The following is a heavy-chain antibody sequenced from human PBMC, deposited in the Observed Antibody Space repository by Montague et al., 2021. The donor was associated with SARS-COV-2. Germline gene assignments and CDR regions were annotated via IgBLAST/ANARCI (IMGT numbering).Heavy chain of an antibody. CDR1: GGSMSGYN. CDR2: MYNSENT. D-gene: IGHD2-21*01. V-gene: IGHV4-59*12. J-gene: IGHJ6*02. CDR3: ARGINSAGSYYYHLDV. Sequence: SETRSLTCNVAGGSMSGYNWSWIRQPAGKGLQWIGSMYNSENTSYNPSLKSRVTISVDTSKKQFSLRLSSVTAADTAVYFCARGINSAGSYYYHLDVWGQGTTVTGSS.